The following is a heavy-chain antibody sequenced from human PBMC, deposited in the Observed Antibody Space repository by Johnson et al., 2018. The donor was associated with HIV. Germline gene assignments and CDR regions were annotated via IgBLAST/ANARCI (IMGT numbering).Heavy chain of an antibody. Sequence: QVQLVESGGGVVQPGRSLRLSCAASGFTFSSYGMHWVRQAPGKGLEWVAVIWYDGSNKYYAVSVKGRFTISRDNSKNTLFLQMNSLRGEDTAVYYCAKDKSVMAPDAFDIWGQGTMVTVSS. J-gene: IGHJ3*02. CDR2: IWYDGSNK. D-gene: IGHD5-24*01. V-gene: IGHV3-33*06. CDR3: AKDKSVMAPDAFDI. CDR1: GFTFSSYG.